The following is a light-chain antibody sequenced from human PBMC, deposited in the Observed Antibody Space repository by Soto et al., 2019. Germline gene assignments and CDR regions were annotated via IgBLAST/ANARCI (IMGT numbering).Light chain of an antibody. CDR1: QSVSNF. Sequence: EIVLTQSPATLSLSPGERATLSCRASQSVSNFLAWYQHKPGQAPRLLIYDASNRATGIPARFSGSGSGTDLTLTISSLESEDFAVYYCHQRANWPLTFGPGTKLDV. V-gene: IGKV3-11*01. J-gene: IGKJ3*01. CDR2: DAS. CDR3: HQRANWPLT.